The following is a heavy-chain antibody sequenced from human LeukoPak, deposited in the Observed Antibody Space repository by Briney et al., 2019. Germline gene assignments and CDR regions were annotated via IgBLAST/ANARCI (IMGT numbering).Heavy chain of an antibody. CDR2: INPNSGGT. J-gene: IGHJ6*03. CDR3: ARDTTGIAVAGTMDV. V-gene: IGHV1-2*02. D-gene: IGHD6-19*01. Sequence: ASVKVSCTASGYTFTGYYMHWVRQAPGQGLEWMGWINPNSGGTNYAQKFQGRVTMTRDTSISTACMELSRLRSDDTAVYYCARDTTGIAVAGTMDVWGKGTTVTISS. CDR1: GYTFTGYY.